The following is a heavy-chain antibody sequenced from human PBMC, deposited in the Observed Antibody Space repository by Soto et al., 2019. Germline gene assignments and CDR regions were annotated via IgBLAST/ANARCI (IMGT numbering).Heavy chain of an antibody. D-gene: IGHD2-8*01. CDR3: ARDSLMVYAIRRWFDP. Sequence: QVQLVQSGAEVKKPGASVKVSCKASGYTCTSYGISWVRQAPGQGLEWMGWISAYNGNTNYAQKLQGRVTMTTDTSPSTADMELRSLRSDDTAVYYCARDSLMVYAIRRWFDPWGQGTLVTVSS. CDR1: GYTCTSYG. J-gene: IGHJ5*02. V-gene: IGHV1-18*04. CDR2: ISAYNGNT.